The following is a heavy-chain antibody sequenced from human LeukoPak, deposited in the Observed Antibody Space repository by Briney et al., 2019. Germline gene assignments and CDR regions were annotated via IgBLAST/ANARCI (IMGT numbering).Heavy chain of an antibody. CDR1: GGSISSSSYY. CDR3: AGEIGSGSYYNPG. V-gene: IGHV4-39*07. Sequence: SETLSLTCTVSGGSISSSSYYWGWIRQPPGKGLEWIGSIYYSGSTYYNPSLKSRVTISVDTSKNQFSLKLSSVTAADTAVYYCAGEIGSGSYYNPGWGQGTLVTVSS. J-gene: IGHJ4*02. D-gene: IGHD3-10*01. CDR2: IYYSGST.